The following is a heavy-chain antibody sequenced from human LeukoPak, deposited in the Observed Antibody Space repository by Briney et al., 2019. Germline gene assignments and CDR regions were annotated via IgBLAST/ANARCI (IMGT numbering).Heavy chain of an antibody. J-gene: IGHJ4*02. V-gene: IGHV3-43D*03. D-gene: IGHD6-19*01. CDR2: ISWDGGST. CDR3: ARLRQWLVLDY. CDR1: GFTFDDYA. Sequence: PGGSLRLSCAASGFTFDDYAMHWVRQAPGKGLEWVSLISWDGGSTYYADSVKGRFTISRDNSKNSLYLQMNSLRAEDTALYYCARLRQWLVLDYWAQGTLVTVSS.